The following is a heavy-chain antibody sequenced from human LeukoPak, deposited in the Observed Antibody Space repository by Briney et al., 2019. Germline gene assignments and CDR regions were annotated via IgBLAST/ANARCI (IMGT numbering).Heavy chain of an antibody. CDR2: IYYSGST. CDR1: GGSISSGGYY. V-gene: IGHV4-31*03. CDR3: ARVLRGSSWWEVDY. D-gene: IGHD6-13*01. Sequence: PSQTLSLTCTVSGGSISSGGYYWSWIRQHPGKGLEWIGYIYYSGSTYYNPSLKSRVTISVDTSKNQFSLKLSSVTAADTAVYYCARVLRGSSWWEVDYWGQGTLVTVSS. J-gene: IGHJ4*02.